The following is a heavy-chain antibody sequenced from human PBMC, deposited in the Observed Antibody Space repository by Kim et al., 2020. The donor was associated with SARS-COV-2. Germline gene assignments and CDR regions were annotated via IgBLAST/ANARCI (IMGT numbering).Heavy chain of an antibody. CDR3: AREYGSGGRPGYYY. Sequence: GGSLRLSCAASGFTFSSYAMHWVRQAPGKGLEWVAGISYDGSNKYYADSVKGRFTISRDNSKNTLYLQMNSLRAEDTAVYYCAREYGSGGRPGYYY. V-gene: IGHV3-30-3*01. CDR2: ISYDGSNK. D-gene: IGHD3-10*01. J-gene: IGHJ6*01. CDR1: GFTFSSYA.